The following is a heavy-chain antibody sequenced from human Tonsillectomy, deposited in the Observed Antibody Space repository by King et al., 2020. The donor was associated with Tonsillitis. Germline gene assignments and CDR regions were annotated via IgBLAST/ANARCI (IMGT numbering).Heavy chain of an antibody. J-gene: IGHJ6*02. D-gene: IGHD3-22*01. CDR1: GGSFSGYY. CDR2: INHSGST. Sequence: VQLQQWGAGLLKPSETLSLTCAVYGGSFSGYYWSWIRQPPGKGLEWIGEINHSGSTNYNPSLKSRVTKSVDTSKNQFSLKLSSVTAADTAVYYCARGSMIVSRYTPPEYGMDVWGQGTTVTVSS. V-gene: IGHV4-34*01. CDR3: ARGSMIVSRYTPPEYGMDV.